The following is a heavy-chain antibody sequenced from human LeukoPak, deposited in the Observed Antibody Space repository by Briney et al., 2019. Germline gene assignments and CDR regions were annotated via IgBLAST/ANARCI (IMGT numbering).Heavy chain of an antibody. Sequence: PSETPSLTCAVYGGSLSGYYWSWIRQPPGKGLEWIGEINHSGSTNYNPSLKSRVTISVDTSKNQFSLKLSSVTAADTAVYYCARVGAVAGISYYYYYMDVWGKGTTVTVSS. CDR1: GGSLSGYY. CDR2: INHSGST. J-gene: IGHJ6*03. D-gene: IGHD6-19*01. V-gene: IGHV4-34*01. CDR3: ARVGAVAGISYYYYYMDV.